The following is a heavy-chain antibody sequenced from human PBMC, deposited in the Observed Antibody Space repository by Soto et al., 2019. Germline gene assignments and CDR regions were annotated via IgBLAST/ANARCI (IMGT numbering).Heavy chain of an antibody. Sequence: QVQLVQSGAELKKPGSSVKVSCKASGGTFSTYAISWVRQAPGQGLEWMGGIIPIFGTANYAQKFQGRVTITADESTSTAYMELSSLRSEDTAVYYCARDPPYGVHDAFDIWGQGTMVTVSS. D-gene: IGHD4-17*01. CDR1: GGTFSTYA. CDR3: ARDPPYGVHDAFDI. V-gene: IGHV1-69*12. J-gene: IGHJ3*02. CDR2: IIPIFGTA.